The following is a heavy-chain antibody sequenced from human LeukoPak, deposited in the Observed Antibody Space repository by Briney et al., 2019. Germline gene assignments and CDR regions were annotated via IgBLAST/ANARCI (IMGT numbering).Heavy chain of an antibody. V-gene: IGHV4-59*08. Sequence: PSETLSLTCTVSGGSISSYYWSWIRQPPGKGLEWIGYIYYSGSTNHNPSLKSRVTISVDTSKNQFSLKLSSVTAADTAVYYCARLHVDTAMVTTKWYFDYWGQGTLVTVSS. CDR2: IYYSGST. D-gene: IGHD5-18*01. CDR3: ARLHVDTAMVTTKWYFDY. CDR1: GGSISSYY. J-gene: IGHJ4*02.